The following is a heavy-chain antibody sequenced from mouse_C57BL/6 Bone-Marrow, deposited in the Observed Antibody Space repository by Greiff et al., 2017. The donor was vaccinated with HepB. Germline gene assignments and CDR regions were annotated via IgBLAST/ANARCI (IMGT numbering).Heavy chain of an antibody. Sequence: VQLQQSGAELARPGASVKLSCKASGYTFTSCGISWVKQRTGQGLEWIGEIYPRSGNTYYNEKFKGKATLTADKSSSTAYMELRSLTSEDSAVYFCVRAPILYYFDYWGQGTTLTVSS. J-gene: IGHJ2*01. V-gene: IGHV1-81*01. CDR2: IYPRSGNT. CDR1: GYTFTSCG. CDR3: VRAPILYYFDY.